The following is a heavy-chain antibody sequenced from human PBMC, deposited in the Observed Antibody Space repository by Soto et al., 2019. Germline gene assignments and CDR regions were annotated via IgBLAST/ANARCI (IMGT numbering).Heavy chain of an antibody. CDR3: ARDSYQYYDFWSGYYKYYYYGMDV. D-gene: IGHD3-3*01. CDR1: GFTFSSYA. CDR2: ISYDGSNK. J-gene: IGHJ6*02. V-gene: IGHV3-30-3*01. Sequence: VGSLRLSCAASGFTFSSYAMHWVRQAPVKVLEWVAVISYDGSNKYYADSVKGRFTISRDNSKNTLYLQMNSLRAEDTAVYYCARDSYQYYDFWSGYYKYYYYGMDVWGQGTTVTVSS.